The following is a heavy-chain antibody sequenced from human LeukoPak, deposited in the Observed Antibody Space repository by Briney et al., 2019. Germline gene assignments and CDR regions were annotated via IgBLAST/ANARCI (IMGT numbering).Heavy chain of an antibody. Sequence: PSENLSLNCAVSAGSISSSNWWRRVRQPPGKGLEWIGEINHSGSTNYNPSLKSRVTISVDTSKNQFSLKLSSVTAADTAVYYCARTRYYYNSRSYGAPYYFDYWGQGTLATVSS. CDR2: INHSGST. D-gene: IGHD3-10*01. J-gene: IGHJ4*02. V-gene: IGHV4-4*02. CDR1: AGSISSSNW. CDR3: ARTRYYYNSRSYGAPYYFDY.